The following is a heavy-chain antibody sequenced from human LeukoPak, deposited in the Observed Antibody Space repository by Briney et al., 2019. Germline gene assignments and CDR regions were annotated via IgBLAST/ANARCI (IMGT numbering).Heavy chain of an antibody. CDR2: IIPIFGTA. J-gene: IGHJ5*02. D-gene: IGHD6-19*01. V-gene: IGHV1-69*13. CDR3: ASNGWGSYNWFDP. Sequence: SVKVSCKASGGTFNSYAISWVRQAPGQGLEWMGGIIPIFGTANYAQKFQGRVTITADESTSTAYMELSSLRSEDTAVYYCASNGWGSYNWFDPWGQGTLVTVSS. CDR1: GGTFNSYA.